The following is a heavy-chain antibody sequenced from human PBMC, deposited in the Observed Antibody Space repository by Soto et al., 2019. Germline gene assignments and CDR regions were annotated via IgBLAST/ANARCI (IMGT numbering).Heavy chain of an antibody. J-gene: IGHJ5*02. V-gene: IGHV4-59*08. CDR2: IYYSGST. D-gene: IGHD6-6*01. Sequence: SETLSLTGTGSGGSISSYYWSCIRQPPGKGLEWIGYIYYSGSTNYNPSLKSRVTISVDTSKNQFSLKLSSVTAADTAVYYCARSIAARRWFDPWGQGTLVTVSS. CDR3: ARSIAARRWFDP. CDR1: GGSISSYY.